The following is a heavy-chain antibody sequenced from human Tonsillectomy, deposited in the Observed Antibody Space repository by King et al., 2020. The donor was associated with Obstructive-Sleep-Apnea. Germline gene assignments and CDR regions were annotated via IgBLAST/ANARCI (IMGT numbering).Heavy chain of an antibody. CDR2: IYYSGST. D-gene: IGHD6-13*01. Sequence: VQLQESGPGLVKPSETLSLTCTVSGDSISTYYWSWIRQPPGKGLEWIGYIYYSGSTNYNPSLKSRVTISVDTSKNQFSLKLTSVTAADTAVYYCARGPSPRWYLVDYWGPGTPVTVSS. CDR3: ARGPSPRWYLVDY. J-gene: IGHJ4*02. V-gene: IGHV4-59*01. CDR1: GDSISTYY.